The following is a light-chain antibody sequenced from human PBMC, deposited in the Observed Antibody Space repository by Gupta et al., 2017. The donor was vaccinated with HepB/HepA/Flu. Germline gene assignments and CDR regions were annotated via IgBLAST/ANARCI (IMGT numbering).Light chain of an antibody. CDR3: GACDDILNGPV. CDR1: YSNIGDNG. Sequence: QPVLTQPPSASGAPGQRVTISCSGGYSNIGDNGVTWYQHIPGAAPKLLIYDDDQRPSGVPDRFAGSTSDTSASLASSGLQSEEEAQYSCGACDDILNGPVFGGGTNLTVL. J-gene: IGLJ3*02. V-gene: IGLV1-44*01. CDR2: DDD.